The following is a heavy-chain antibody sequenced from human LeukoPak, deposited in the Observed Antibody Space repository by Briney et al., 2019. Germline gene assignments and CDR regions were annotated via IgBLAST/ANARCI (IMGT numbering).Heavy chain of an antibody. J-gene: IGHJ4*02. V-gene: IGHV3-23*01. CDR2: ISGSGGST. CDR3: ARDNWNYAHLDY. Sequence: GGSLRLSCGASRFTFSNYWMSWVRQAPGKGLEWVSAISGSGGSTYYADSVKGRFTISRDNAKNSLYLQMNSLRAEDTAVYYCARDNWNYAHLDYWGQGTLVTVSS. D-gene: IGHD1-7*01. CDR1: RFTFSNYW.